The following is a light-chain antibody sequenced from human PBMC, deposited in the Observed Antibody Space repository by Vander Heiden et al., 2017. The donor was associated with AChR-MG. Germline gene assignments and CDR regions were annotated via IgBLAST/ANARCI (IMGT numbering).Light chain of an antibody. Sequence: DIQMTQSPSSLSASVGDRVTITCLASQSISSYLNWFQQKPGKAPKLLIYAASSLQSGVPSRFSGSGSGTDFTLTITSLQPEDFATYYCQQSDSAPLTTFGQGTKLEIK. CDR1: QSISSY. V-gene: IGKV1-39*01. CDR3: QQSDSAPLTT. J-gene: IGKJ2*01. CDR2: AAS.